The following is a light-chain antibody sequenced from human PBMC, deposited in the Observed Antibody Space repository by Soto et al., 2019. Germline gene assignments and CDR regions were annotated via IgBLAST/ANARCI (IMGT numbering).Light chain of an antibody. CDR1: QSLNSSY. CDR3: QQYGSSPPIT. J-gene: IGKJ5*01. Sequence: EVELTQSPATLSLSPGERATLSCRASQSLNSSYLAWYQQKPGQAPRLLIYDASSRATGIPDRFSGSGSGTDFTLTISRLEPEDSAVYYCQQYGSSPPITFGQGTRLEIK. V-gene: IGKV3-20*01. CDR2: DAS.